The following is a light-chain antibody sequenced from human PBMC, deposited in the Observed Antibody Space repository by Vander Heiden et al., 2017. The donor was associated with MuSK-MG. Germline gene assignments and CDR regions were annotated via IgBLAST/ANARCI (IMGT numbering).Light chain of an antibody. CDR1: QSLLYSSNNKNY. CDR2: WAS. CDR3: QQDDYSPWT. V-gene: IGKV4-1*01. Sequence: DIILTHSPDSLAVSLGERATINCRSSQSLLYSSNNKNYLAWYQQKPGQPPKLLIYWASTRESGVPDRFSGSGSGTDFTLTISSLQAEDVAVYYCQQDDYSPWTFGQGIKVEIK. J-gene: IGKJ1*01.